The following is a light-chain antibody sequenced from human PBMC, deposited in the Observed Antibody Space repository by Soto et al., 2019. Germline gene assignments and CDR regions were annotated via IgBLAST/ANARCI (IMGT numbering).Light chain of an antibody. CDR1: QSVHAN. CDR3: QLYNDWRFT. J-gene: IGKJ3*01. CDR2: AAS. Sequence: EIVMTQSPGTLSVSPGERATLSCRASQSVHANLACYQQRPGHAPPLLVYAASARATGIPDSFSGRGSGTEFTLTISSLEPGDFAVYFCQLYNDWRFTFGPGTKVDIK. V-gene: IGKV3-15*01.